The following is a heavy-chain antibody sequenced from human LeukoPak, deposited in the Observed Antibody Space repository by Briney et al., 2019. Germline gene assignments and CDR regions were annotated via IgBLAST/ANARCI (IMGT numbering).Heavy chain of an antibody. J-gene: IGHJ4*02. CDR2: ISAYNGNT. D-gene: IGHD3-3*01. V-gene: IGHV1-18*01. CDR1: GYTFTSYG. CDR3: ARAGYDFWSGYQKYYFDY. Sequence: ASVEVSCKASGYTFTSYGISWVRQAPGQGLEWMGWISAYNGNTNYAQKLQGRVTMTTDTSTSTAYMELRSLRSDDTAVYYCARAGYDFWSGYQKYYFDYWGQGTLVTVSS.